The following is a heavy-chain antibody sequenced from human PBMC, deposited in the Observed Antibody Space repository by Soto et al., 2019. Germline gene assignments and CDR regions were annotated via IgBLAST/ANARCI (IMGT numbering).Heavy chain of an antibody. CDR3: ARCKIGFGELLETWFXP. CDR1: GGSISSGGYS. J-gene: IGHJ5*02. V-gene: IGHV4-30-2*01. CDR2: IYHSGST. Sequence: SETLSLTCAVSGGSISSGGYSWSWIRQPPGKGLEWIGYIYHSGSTYYNPSLKSRVTISVDRSKNQFSLKLSSVTAADTAVYYCARCKIGFGELLETWFXPWGQGTLVTVSS. D-gene: IGHD3-10*01.